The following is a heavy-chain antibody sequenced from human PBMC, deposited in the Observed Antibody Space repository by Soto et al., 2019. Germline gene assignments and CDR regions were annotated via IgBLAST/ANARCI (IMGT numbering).Heavy chain of an antibody. V-gene: IGHV2-5*02. Sequence: QITLKESGPTLVKPTQTLTLTCAFSGFSLSTGLGVGWIRQPPGKALECLAVIYWDDYKRYSPSLSARLTITKDTSKNQVVPTMTNMDPADTATYYCAHTRNGYYEDFDYWGQGTLVTVSS. CDR1: GFSLSTGLG. CDR3: AHTRNGYYEDFDY. J-gene: IGHJ4*02. D-gene: IGHD3-22*01. CDR2: IYWDDYK.